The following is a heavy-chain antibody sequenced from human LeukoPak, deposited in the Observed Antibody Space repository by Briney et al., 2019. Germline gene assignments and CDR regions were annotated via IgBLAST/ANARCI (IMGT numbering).Heavy chain of an antibody. J-gene: IGHJ4*02. CDR3: ARDWLSYYYDSSGYYEDY. Sequence: SETLSLTRALYCVYLSGYLLRGIRQPPRRGLEWMGEINHSGSTNCNPSLKSRVTISVDTSKNQFSLKLSSVTAADTAVYYCARDWLSYYYDSSGYYEDYWGQGTLVTVSS. V-gene: IGHV4-34*01. D-gene: IGHD3-22*01. CDR1: CVYLSGYL. CDR2: INHSGST.